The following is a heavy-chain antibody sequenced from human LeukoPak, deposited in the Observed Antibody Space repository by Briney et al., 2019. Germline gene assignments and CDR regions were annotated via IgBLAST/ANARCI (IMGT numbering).Heavy chain of an antibody. CDR1: GFTVSTNY. V-gene: IGHV3-23*01. CDR2: ISGSGGST. D-gene: IGHD6-13*01. CDR3: AKEAGSSWYYYYGMDV. Sequence: GGSLRLSCAASGFTVSTNYMSWVRQAPGKGLEWVSAISGSGGSTYYADSVKGRFTISRDNSKNTLYLRMNSLRAEDTAVYYCAKEAGSSWYYYYGMDVWGQGTTVTVSS. J-gene: IGHJ6*02.